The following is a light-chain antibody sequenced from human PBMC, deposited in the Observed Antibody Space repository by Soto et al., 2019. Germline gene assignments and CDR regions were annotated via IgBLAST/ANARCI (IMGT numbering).Light chain of an antibody. Sequence: EIVLTQSPATLSLSPGETATLYCRASQYVGSRLAWYQHKPGQAPRLLIYYMSKRATGIPARFSGSGSGTDFTLTISSLAPDDFAIYYCHQRQSWPRTFGQGTKVEIK. V-gene: IGKV3-11*01. CDR1: QYVGSR. J-gene: IGKJ1*01. CDR2: YMS. CDR3: HQRQSWPRT.